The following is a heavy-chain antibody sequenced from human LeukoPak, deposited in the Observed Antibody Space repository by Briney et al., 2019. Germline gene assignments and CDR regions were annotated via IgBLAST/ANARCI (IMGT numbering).Heavy chain of an antibody. CDR1: GYTFTNYW. CDR2: INTDGTNT. J-gene: IGHJ5*02. Sequence: GGSLRLSCAASGYTFTNYWMHWVRQAPGEGLVWVSRINTDGTNTIYADSVRGRFTVSGDNAKNTLYLQMDGLRAEDTAVYYCARDRGINWFDPWGQGTLVAVSS. V-gene: IGHV3-74*01. CDR3: ARDRGINWFDP. D-gene: IGHD3-16*01.